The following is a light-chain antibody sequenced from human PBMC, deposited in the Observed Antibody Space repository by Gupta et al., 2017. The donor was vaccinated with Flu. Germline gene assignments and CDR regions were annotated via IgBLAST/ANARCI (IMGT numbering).Light chain of an antibody. CDR1: SSDVGGYNY. J-gene: IGLJ3*02. Sequence: QSALTQPASVSGSPGQSITIPCTGTSSDVGGYNYVSWYQQHPGKAPKLMIYEVSNRPSGVSNRFSGSKSGNTASLTLSGLQAEDEADYYCSSYTSSSTWVFGGGTKLTVL. V-gene: IGLV2-14*01. CDR3: SSYTSSSTWV. CDR2: EVS.